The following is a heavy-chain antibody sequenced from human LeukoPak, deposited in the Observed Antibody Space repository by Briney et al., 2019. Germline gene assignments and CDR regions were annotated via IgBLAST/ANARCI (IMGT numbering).Heavy chain of an antibody. J-gene: IGHJ4*02. V-gene: IGHV4-31*03. CDR3: ARVVGATPDNYFDY. CDR1: GGSISSGGYY. D-gene: IGHD1-26*01. CDR2: IYYSGST. Sequence: PSETLSLTCTVSGGSISSGGYYWSWIRQHPGKGLEWIGYIYYSGSTYYNPSLKSRVTISVDTSKNQFSLKLSSVTAADTAVYYCARVVGATPDNYFDYWGQGTLATVSS.